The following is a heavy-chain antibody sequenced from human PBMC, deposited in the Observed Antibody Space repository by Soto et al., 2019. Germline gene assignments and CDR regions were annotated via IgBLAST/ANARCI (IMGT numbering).Heavy chain of an antibody. V-gene: IGHV1-18*01. CDR2: ISAYNGNT. CDR3: ARDRYQLLYDPRFDP. J-gene: IGHJ5*02. D-gene: IGHD2-2*02. CDR1: GGTFSSYA. Sequence: QVQLVQSGAEVKKPGSSVKVSCKASGGTFSSYAISWVRQAPGQGLEWMGWISAYNGNTNYAQKLQGRVTMTTDTSTSTAYMELRSLRSDDTAVYYCARDRYQLLYDPRFDPWGQGTLVTVSS.